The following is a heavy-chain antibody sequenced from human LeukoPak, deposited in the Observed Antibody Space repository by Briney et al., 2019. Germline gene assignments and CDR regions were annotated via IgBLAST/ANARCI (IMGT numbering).Heavy chain of an antibody. CDR1: GFTFSSYG. J-gene: IGHJ4*02. CDR2: ISWNSGNI. CDR3: ANLHGDYRDF. D-gene: IGHD4-17*01. Sequence: GGSLRLSCAASGFTFSSYGMHWVRQAPGKGLEWVSGISWNSGNIGYSDSVKGRFTISRDNAKNSLYLQMNSLRPEDTALYYCANLHGDYRDFWGQGTLVTVSS. V-gene: IGHV3-9*01.